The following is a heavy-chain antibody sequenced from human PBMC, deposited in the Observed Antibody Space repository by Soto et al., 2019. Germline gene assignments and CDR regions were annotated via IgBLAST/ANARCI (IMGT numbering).Heavy chain of an antibody. V-gene: IGHV1-69*13. J-gene: IGHJ3*02. CDR3: ARDRVAATVRPFDI. CDR2: IIPIFGTA. Sequence: SVKVSCKASGGTFSSYAISWVRQAPGQGLEWMGGIIPIFGTANYAQKFQGRVTITADESTSTAYMELSSLRSEDTAVYYCARDRVAATVRPFDIWGQGTMVTVSS. CDR1: GGTFSSYA. D-gene: IGHD2-15*01.